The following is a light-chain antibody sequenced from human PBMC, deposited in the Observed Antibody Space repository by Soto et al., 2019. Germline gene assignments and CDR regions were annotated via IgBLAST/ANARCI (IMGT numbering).Light chain of an antibody. CDR3: QQYSSSPAT. CDR1: QSVSSY. CDR2: DAS. V-gene: IGKV3-11*01. Sequence: EIVLTQSPATLSLSPGERATLSCRASQSVSSYLTWYQQKPGQAPRVLFYDASNRATGIPARFSGSGSGTDFTLTINRLEPEDFAVYYCQQYSSSPATFGQGTKVDI. J-gene: IGKJ1*01.